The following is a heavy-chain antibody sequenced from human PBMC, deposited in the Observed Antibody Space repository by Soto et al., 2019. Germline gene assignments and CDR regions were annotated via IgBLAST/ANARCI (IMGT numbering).Heavy chain of an antibody. D-gene: IGHD3-3*01. CDR3: ARGRGENYDFWSGYYGPADY. CDR1: GWSFSVYY. CDR2: INHSGST. V-gene: IGHV4-34*01. Sequence: SETLSLTCAVYGWSFSVYYWSWIRQPPGKGLEWIGEINHSGSTNYNPSLKSRVTISVDTSKNQFSLKLSSVTAADTAVYYCARGRGENYDFWSGYYGPADYWGQGTLVTVSS. J-gene: IGHJ4*02.